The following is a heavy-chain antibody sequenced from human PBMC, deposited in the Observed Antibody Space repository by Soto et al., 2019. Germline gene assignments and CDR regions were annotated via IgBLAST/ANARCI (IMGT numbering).Heavy chain of an antibody. V-gene: IGHV1-69*01. J-gene: IGHJ4*02. D-gene: IGHD1-26*01. CDR2: IIPIFGTA. CDR1: GGTFSSYA. Sequence: QVQLVQSGVEVKKPGSSVKVSCKASGGTFSSYAISWVRQAPGQGLEWMGVIIPIFGTANYAQKFQGRVTITADESTSTAYMDLSSLRSEDTAVYYFARYSGSYLNPDYWGQGTLVTVSS. CDR3: ARYSGSYLNPDY.